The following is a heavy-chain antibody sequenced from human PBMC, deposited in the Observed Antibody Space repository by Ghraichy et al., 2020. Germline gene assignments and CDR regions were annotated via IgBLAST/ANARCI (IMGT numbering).Heavy chain of an antibody. J-gene: IGHJ6*02. CDR1: GGSISSYY. Sequence: SETLSLTCTVSGGSISSYYWSWIRQPPGKGLEWIWYIYYSGSTNYNPSLKSRVTISVDTSKNQFSLKLISVTAADTAVYYCARGERFGEFTYYYYYGMDVWGQGTTVTVSS. V-gene: IGHV4-59*01. CDR2: IYYSGST. CDR3: ARGERFGEFTYYYYYGMDV. D-gene: IGHD3-10*01.